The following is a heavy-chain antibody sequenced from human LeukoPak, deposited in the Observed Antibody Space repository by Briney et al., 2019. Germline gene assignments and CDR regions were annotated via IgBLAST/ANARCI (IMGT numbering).Heavy chain of an antibody. J-gene: IGHJ6*03. CDR1: GFTVSSNY. CDR3: ARSTPENPYYYYYYMDV. CDR2: IYSGGST. D-gene: IGHD2-2*01. V-gene: IGHV3-53*01. Sequence: GGSLRLSCAASGFTVSSNYMSWVRQAPGKGLEWVSVIYSGGSTYYADSVKGRFTISRDNSKNTLYLQMNSLRAEDTAVYYCARSTPENPYYYYYYMDVWGKGTTVTISS.